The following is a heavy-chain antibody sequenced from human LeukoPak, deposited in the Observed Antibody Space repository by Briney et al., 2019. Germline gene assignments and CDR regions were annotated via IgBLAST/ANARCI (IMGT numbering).Heavy chain of an antibody. CDR1: GFTLSSYW. CDR3: ARATYDFWSGHYLAVDY. V-gene: IGHV3-74*01. CDR2: INSDGSST. J-gene: IGHJ4*02. Sequence: PGGSLRLSCAASGFTLSSYWMHWVRQAPGKGLVWVSRINSDGSSTSYADSVKGRFTISRDNAKNTLYLQMNSLRAEDTAVYYCARATYDFWSGHYLAVDYWGQGTLVTVSS. D-gene: IGHD3-3*01.